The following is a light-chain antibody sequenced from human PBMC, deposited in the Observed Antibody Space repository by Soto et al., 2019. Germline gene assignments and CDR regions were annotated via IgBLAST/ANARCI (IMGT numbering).Light chain of an antibody. J-gene: IGKJ5*01. CDR1: QSISNY. CDR2: AS. CDR3: QQSYSVPIT. Sequence: DIQMTQSPSSLSASVGDRVTITCRASQSISNYLNWYQQKPGKAPKLLIYASTLQSGVPSRFSGSGSGTDFTLTISGRQPEDFATYYCQQSYSVPITFGQGTRLEIK. V-gene: IGKV1-39*01.